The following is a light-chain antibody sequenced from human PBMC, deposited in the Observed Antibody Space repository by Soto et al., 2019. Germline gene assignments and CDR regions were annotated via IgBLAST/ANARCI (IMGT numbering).Light chain of an antibody. V-gene: IGKV3-15*01. CDR1: QSVSSN. J-gene: IGKJ4*01. CDR2: GAS. CDR3: QQYNNWPLT. Sequence: EIVMTQSPATLSVSPGERATLSCRASQSVSSNLAWYQQKPGQASTLLIYGASTRATGIPARFSGSGSGTEFTLNISSLQSEDFAFYYCQQYNNWPLTFGGGTKVQIK.